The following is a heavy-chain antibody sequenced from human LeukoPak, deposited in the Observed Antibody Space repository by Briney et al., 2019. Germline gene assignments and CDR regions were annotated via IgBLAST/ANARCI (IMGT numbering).Heavy chain of an antibody. CDR1: GGSISSYY. Sequence: SETLSLTCTVSGGSISSYYWSWIRQPPGKGLEWIGYIYYSGSTNYNPSLKSRVTISVDTSKNQFSLKLSPVTAADTAVYYCARGRQTLIAAAGNNWFDPWGQGTLVTVSS. CDR3: ARGRQTLIAAAGNNWFDP. D-gene: IGHD6-13*01. CDR2: IYYSGST. V-gene: IGHV4-59*12. J-gene: IGHJ5*02.